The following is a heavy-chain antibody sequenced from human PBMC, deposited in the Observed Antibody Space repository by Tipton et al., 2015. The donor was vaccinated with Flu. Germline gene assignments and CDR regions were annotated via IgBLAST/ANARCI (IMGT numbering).Heavy chain of an antibody. CDR2: IYPSDSET. Sequence: VQLVQSGAEVKKPGESLKISCKASGYTFTSYWIGWVRQMPGKGLEWMGIIYPSDSETKYSPSFQGQVTISADMSTSTAYLQWSSRKASDTATYYCARHGVFYCDNDSCYYYGMDVWGQGTTVTVS. D-gene: IGHD3-22*01. J-gene: IGHJ6*02. CDR1: GYTFTSYW. CDR3: ARHGVFYCDNDSCYYYGMDV. V-gene: IGHV5-51*01.